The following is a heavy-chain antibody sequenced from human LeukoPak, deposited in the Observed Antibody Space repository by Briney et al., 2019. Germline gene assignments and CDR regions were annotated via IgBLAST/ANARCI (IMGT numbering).Heavy chain of an antibody. Sequence: GGSLRLSCSASGFTFSSYAMSWVRQAPGKGLEWVSAISGSGGSTYYADSVKGRFTISRDNSKSTLYLQMNSLRAEDTAVYYCAKGIVGATRKINFFDYWGQGTLVTVSS. D-gene: IGHD1-26*01. CDR3: AKGIVGATRKINFFDY. CDR2: ISGSGGST. J-gene: IGHJ4*02. V-gene: IGHV3-23*01. CDR1: GFTFSSYA.